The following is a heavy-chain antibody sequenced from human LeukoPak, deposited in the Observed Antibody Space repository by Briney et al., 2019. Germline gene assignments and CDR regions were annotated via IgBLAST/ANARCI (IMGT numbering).Heavy chain of an antibody. V-gene: IGHV1-18*01. Sequence: ASVMVSSKASGYTFTSYGISWVRQAPGQGLEWMGWISAYNGNTNYAQKLQGRVTMTTDTSTSTAYMELRSLRSDDTAVYYCARFGVGYYYDSSGYYYWGQGTLVTVSS. J-gene: IGHJ4*02. CDR2: ISAYNGNT. CDR1: GYTFTSYG. CDR3: ARFGVGYYYDSSGYYY. D-gene: IGHD3-22*01.